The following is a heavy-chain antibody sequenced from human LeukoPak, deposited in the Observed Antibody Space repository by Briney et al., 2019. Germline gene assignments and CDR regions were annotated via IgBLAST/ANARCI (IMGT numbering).Heavy chain of an antibody. CDR2: IYSGGRT. D-gene: IGHD4-17*01. J-gene: IGHJ3*02. Sequence: AVSLRLSCAASGFTVSSNYMSWVRQAPGKGLEWVSVIYSGGRTYYADSVKGRFTISRDNSKNTLYLQMNSLRAEDTAVYYCARSNYGDYVRSEAFDIWGQGTMVTVSS. CDR3: ARSNYGDYVRSEAFDI. V-gene: IGHV3-53*01. CDR1: GFTVSSNY.